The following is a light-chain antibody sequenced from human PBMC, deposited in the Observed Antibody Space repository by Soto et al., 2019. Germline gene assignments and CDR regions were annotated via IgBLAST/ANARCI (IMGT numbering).Light chain of an antibody. Sequence: EIVLTQSPATLSVSPGERATLSCRASQSVGSLVAWYQQKAGQAPRLLIYRASSRATGISGSFSGSGSGTEFTLTIASLQSEDSAVYYCQQYNKWPITFGQGTRLEIK. V-gene: IGKV3-15*01. CDR2: RAS. CDR1: QSVGSL. CDR3: QQYNKWPIT. J-gene: IGKJ5*01.